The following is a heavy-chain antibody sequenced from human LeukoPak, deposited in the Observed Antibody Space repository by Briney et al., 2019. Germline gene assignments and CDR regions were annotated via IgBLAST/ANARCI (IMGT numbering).Heavy chain of an antibody. CDR1: GAPLRSHY. J-gene: IGHJ4*02. V-gene: IGHV4-59*11. CDR2: IYFSETT. D-gene: IGHD5-12*01. Sequence: PSETLSLTCSVSGAPLRSHYWTWIRQSPGRGLEYIGHIYFSETTKYNPSLKSRATISADISKNQFSLSLRSVTAADTAVYYCVSVYEYSDTFTWGQGTQVLVSS. CDR3: VSVYEYSDTFT.